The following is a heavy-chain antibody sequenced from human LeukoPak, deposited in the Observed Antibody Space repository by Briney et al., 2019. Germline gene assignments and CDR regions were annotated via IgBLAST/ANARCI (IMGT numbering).Heavy chain of an antibody. CDR1: GGTFSSYA. CDR2: IIPIFGTA. CDR3: ARYDCSSTSCYDYYYYYMDV. J-gene: IGHJ6*03. Sequence: SVKVSCKASGGTFSSYAISWVRQAPGQGLEWMGGIIPIFGTANYAQKFQGRVTITTDESTSTAYMGLSSLRSEDTAVYYCARYDCSSTSCYDYYYYYMDVWGKGTTVTVSS. D-gene: IGHD2-2*01. V-gene: IGHV1-69*05.